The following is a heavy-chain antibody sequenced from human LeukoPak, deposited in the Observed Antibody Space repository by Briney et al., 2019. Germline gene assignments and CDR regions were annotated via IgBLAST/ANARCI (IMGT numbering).Heavy chain of an antibody. Sequence: GGSLRLSCAASGFTVSSNYMSWVRQAPGKGLEWVSVIYSGGSTYYADSVKGRSTISRDNSKNTLYLQMNSLRAEDTAVYYCARALLDTAMVTPFDYWGQGTLVTVSS. CDR1: GFTVSSNY. J-gene: IGHJ4*02. CDR2: IYSGGST. CDR3: ARALLDTAMVTPFDY. V-gene: IGHV3-53*01. D-gene: IGHD5-18*01.